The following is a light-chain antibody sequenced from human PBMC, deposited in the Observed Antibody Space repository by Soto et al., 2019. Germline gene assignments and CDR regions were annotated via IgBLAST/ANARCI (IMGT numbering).Light chain of an antibody. CDR3: SSYAGSNNLV. CDR2: EVS. Sequence: QSALTQPPYASGSPGQSVTISCTGTSSDVGGYNYVSWYQQHPGKAPKLLIYEVSKRPSGVPDRFSGSKSGITASLTVSGLQSEDEADYYCSSYAGSNNLVFGGGTKLTVL. V-gene: IGLV2-8*01. J-gene: IGLJ3*02. CDR1: SSDVGGYNY.